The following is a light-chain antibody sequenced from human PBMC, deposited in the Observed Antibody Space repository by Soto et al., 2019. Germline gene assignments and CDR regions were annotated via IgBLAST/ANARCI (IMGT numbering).Light chain of an antibody. Sequence: DIVMTQSPGSLAVSLGERATINCRSRQSVLYSSNHTASIAWYQQKPGQPPRLLIYWASTRESGVPDRFSGSGSGTDFTLTISSLQAEDVAVCYCQQYYDRLTCGGGTKVEIK. CDR1: QSVLYSSNHTAS. CDR2: WAS. V-gene: IGKV4-1*01. J-gene: IGKJ4*01. CDR3: QQYYDRLT.